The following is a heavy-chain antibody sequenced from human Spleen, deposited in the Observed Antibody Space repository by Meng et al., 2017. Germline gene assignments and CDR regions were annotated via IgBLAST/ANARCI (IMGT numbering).Heavy chain of an antibody. CDR1: AYTFTGYY. CDR2: INPNNGVT. Sequence: QVQLVQSGAEVKKPGASVKVSCKASAYTFTGYYIHWVRQAPGQGLEWMGRINPNNGVTSYAQNFQGRVTMTRDTSISTAYMELSSLRSDDTAMYYCARIDYGDTPNWGQGTLVTVSS. CDR3: ARIDYGDTPN. D-gene: IGHD4-17*01. V-gene: IGHV1-2*06. J-gene: IGHJ4*02.